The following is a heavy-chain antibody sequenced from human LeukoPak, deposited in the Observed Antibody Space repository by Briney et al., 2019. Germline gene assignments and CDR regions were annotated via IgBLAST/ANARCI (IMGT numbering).Heavy chain of an antibody. V-gene: IGHV4-39*01. Sequence: PSETLSLTCTVSGGSISSGTYYWGWVRHPPGKGLEWIGRIYYIGSTSNNPSLKSRATISVTTPKNQFSLKLATLAAGTTAFYFCARSASDSGSSYFDYWGQGTLVTVSS. CDR1: GGSISSGTYY. D-gene: IGHD1-26*01. CDR2: IYYIGST. CDR3: ARSASDSGSSYFDY. J-gene: IGHJ4*02.